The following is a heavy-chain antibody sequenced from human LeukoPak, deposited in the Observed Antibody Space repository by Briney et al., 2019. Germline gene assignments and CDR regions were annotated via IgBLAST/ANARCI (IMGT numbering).Heavy chain of an antibody. V-gene: IGHV3-48*01. D-gene: IGHD3-22*01. J-gene: IGHJ4*02. Sequence: GGSLRLSCAASGFTFSTYSMNWVRQAPGKGLDWVSYISSSSTIYYADSVKGRFTISRDSAKNSLYLQMNSLRAEDTAVYYCARDYYDSSAWGYWGQGTLVTVSS. CDR3: ARDYYDSSAWGY. CDR1: GFTFSTYS. CDR2: ISSSSTI.